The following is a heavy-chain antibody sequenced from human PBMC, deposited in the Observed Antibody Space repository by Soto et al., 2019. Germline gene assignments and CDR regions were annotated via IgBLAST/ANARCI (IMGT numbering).Heavy chain of an antibody. CDR2: IGSSGVTT. CDR1: GFIFSNYG. J-gene: IGHJ4*02. V-gene: IGHV3-23*01. CDR3: AMIITSGGLAS. Sequence: GGSLRLSCIASGFIFSNYGMSWVRQAPGKGLEWVSSIGSSGVTTYYTESVKGRFTISRDSSKNTLYLQMHSLTAEDTAVYYCAMIITSGGLASWGQGTLVTVSS. D-gene: IGHD1-20*01.